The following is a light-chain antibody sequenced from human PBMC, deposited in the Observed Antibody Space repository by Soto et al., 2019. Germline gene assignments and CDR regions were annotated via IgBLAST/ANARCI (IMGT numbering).Light chain of an antibody. CDR2: DVS. J-gene: IGLJ1*01. CDR3: SSYTSSVTPYYV. Sequence: ALAQPASVSGSPGQSITISCTGTSSDVGGYNYVSWYQHHPGRAPKLMIYDVSNRPSGISNRFSGSKSGNTASLTISGLQAEDEADYYCSSYTSSVTPYYVFGRGTKVTVL. V-gene: IGLV2-14*03. CDR1: SSDVGGYNY.